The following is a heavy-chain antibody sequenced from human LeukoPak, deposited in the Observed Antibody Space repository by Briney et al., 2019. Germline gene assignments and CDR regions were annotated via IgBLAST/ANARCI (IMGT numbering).Heavy chain of an antibody. CDR3: AKDALHYYDSSCLDY. V-gene: IGHV3-9*01. CDR2: ISWNSGSI. J-gene: IGHJ4*02. CDR1: GFTFDDYA. Sequence: GGSLRLSCAASGFTFDDYAMHWVRQAPGKGLEWVSGISWNSGSIGYADSVKGRFTISRDNAKNSLYLQMNSLRAEDTALYYCAKDALHYYDSSCLDYWGQGTLVTVSS. D-gene: IGHD3-22*01.